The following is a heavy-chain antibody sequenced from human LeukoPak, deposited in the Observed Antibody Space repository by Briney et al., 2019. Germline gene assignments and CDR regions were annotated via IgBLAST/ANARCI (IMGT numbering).Heavy chain of an antibody. D-gene: IGHD2-15*01. V-gene: IGHV3-48*02. CDR1: GFTFSSYS. Sequence: PGGSLRLSCAASGFTFSSYSMNWVRQAPGKGLEWLSFIGSTNSTIYYADSVKGRFTISRDNAKNSLYLQMNSLRDEDTAVYYCARVGSRKFDYWGQGTLVTVSS. CDR2: IGSTNSTI. J-gene: IGHJ4*02. CDR3: ARVGSRKFDY.